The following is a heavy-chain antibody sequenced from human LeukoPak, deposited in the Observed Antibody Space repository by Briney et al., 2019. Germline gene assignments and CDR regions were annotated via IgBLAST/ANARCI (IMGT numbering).Heavy chain of an antibody. CDR3: ARQRLDYDNDY. CDR1: GGSISSSSYY. V-gene: IGHV4-39*01. J-gene: IGHJ4*02. CDR2: IYYSGST. D-gene: IGHD3-22*01. Sequence: SETLSLTCTVSGGSISSSSYYWGWIRQPPGKGLEWIGSIYYSGSTYYNPSLKSRVTISVDTSKNQFSLKLSSVTAAGTAVYYCARQRLDYDNDYWGQGTLVTVSS.